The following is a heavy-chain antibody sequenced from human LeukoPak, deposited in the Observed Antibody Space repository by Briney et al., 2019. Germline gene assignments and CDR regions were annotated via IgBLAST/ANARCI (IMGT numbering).Heavy chain of an antibody. CDR3: AKGPGYCYGYFDY. V-gene: IGHV3-30*18. D-gene: IGHD5-18*01. CDR1: GFTFSSYG. J-gene: IGHJ4*02. Sequence: PGGSLRHSCAASGFTFSSYGMHWVRQAPGKGLEWVAVISYDGSNKYYADSVKGRFTISRDNAKNSLYLQMNSLRAEDTAVYYCAKGPGYCYGYFDYWGQGTLVTVSS. CDR2: ISYDGSNK.